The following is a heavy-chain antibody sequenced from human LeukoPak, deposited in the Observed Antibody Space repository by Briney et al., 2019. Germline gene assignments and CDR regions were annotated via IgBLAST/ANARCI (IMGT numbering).Heavy chain of an antibody. CDR3: AKISSSYYDILTGYSHLVY. Sequence: GGSLRLSCAASGFTFSSYAMSWVRQAPGKRLEWVSAISGSGGSTYYADSVKGRFTISRDNSKNALYLQMNSLRAEDTAVYYCAKISSSYYDILTGYSHLVYWGQGTLVTVSS. CDR2: ISGSGGST. CDR1: GFTFSSYA. J-gene: IGHJ4*02. D-gene: IGHD3-9*01. V-gene: IGHV3-23*01.